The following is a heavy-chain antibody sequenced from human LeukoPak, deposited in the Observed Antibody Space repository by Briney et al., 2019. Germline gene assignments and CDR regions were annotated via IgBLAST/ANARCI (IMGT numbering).Heavy chain of an antibody. V-gene: IGHV4-38-2*02. Sequence: SETLSLTCTVSGYSISSGYYWGWIRQPPGKGLEWIGSIYHSGSTYYNPSLKSRVTISVDTSKNQFSLKLSSVTAADTAVYYCARERTTIVSGTTIGAYWGQGTLVTVSS. CDR1: GYSISSGYY. CDR3: ARERTTIVSGTTIGAY. J-gene: IGHJ4*02. D-gene: IGHD2/OR15-2a*01. CDR2: IYHSGST.